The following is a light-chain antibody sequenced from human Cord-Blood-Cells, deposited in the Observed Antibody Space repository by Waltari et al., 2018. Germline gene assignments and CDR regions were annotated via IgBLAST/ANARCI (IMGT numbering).Light chain of an antibody. V-gene: IGKV1-39*01. Sequence: IQMIQSRRSLSASVGDSVTITCPASQSISSYLNGYQQKTGKATKLLIYAASSLQSGVPSRFSGSGSGTDFTLTISSLQPEDFATYYCQQSYSTPFTFGPGTKVDIK. CDR3: QQSYSTPFT. CDR2: AAS. CDR1: QSISSY. J-gene: IGKJ3*01.